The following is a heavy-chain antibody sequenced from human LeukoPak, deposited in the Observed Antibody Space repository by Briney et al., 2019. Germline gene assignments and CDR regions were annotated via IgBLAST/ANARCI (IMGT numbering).Heavy chain of an antibody. Sequence: SETLSLTCTVSGGSISSYYWSWIRQPPGKGLEWIGYIYYSGSTNYNPSLKSRVTISVDTSKNQFSLKLSSVTAADTPVYYCARARGYSYGPYYYGMDVWGQGTTVTVSS. CDR2: IYYSGST. V-gene: IGHV4-59*01. D-gene: IGHD5-18*01. CDR1: GGSISSYY. J-gene: IGHJ6*02. CDR3: ARARGYSYGPYYYGMDV.